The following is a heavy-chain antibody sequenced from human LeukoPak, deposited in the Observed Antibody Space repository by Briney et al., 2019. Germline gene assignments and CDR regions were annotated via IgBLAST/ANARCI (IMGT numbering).Heavy chain of an antibody. J-gene: IGHJ3*02. Sequence: PSETLSLTCTVSGGSINSRSYFWSWIRQPAGKGLEWIGRIYTSGSTNYNPSLKSRVTISVDTSRNQFSLKLSSVTAAGTAVYYCARSFRWRNDYGDYEAGAFDIWGQGTMVTVSS. CDR1: GGSINSRSYF. D-gene: IGHD4-17*01. V-gene: IGHV4-61*02. CDR2: IYTSGST. CDR3: ARSFRWRNDYGDYEAGAFDI.